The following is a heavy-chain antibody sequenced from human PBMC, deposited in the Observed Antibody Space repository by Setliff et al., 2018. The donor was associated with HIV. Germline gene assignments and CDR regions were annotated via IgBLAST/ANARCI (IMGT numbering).Heavy chain of an antibody. CDR1: GGTFTSYA. J-gene: IGHJ3*02. Sequence: SVKVSCKAFGGTFTSYAFSWVRQAPGQGLEWMGGVIPIFGTANYAQNFQGRVTITADKYTSTAYMELSSLRSDDTAVYYCARGVYYDSSGLDAFDIWGQGTMVTVSS. D-gene: IGHD3-22*01. V-gene: IGHV1-69*06. CDR3: ARGVYYDSSGLDAFDI. CDR2: VIPIFGTA.